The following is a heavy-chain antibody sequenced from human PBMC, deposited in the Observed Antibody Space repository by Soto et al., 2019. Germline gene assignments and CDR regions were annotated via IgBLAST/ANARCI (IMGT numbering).Heavy chain of an antibody. CDR1: GFTFSNAW. CDR2: IKSKTDGGTT. D-gene: IGHD3-10*01. CDR3: TTEVNSGQQPAAFDI. J-gene: IGHJ3*02. Sequence: GGSLRLSCAASGFTFSNAWMSWVRQAPGKGLEWVGRIKSKTDGGTTDYAAPVKGRFTISRDDSKNTLYLQMNRLKTEDTAVYYCTTEVNSGQQPAAFDIWGQGTMVTVSS. V-gene: IGHV3-15*01.